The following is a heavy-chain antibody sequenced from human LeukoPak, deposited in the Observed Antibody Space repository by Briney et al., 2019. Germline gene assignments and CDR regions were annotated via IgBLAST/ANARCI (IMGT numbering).Heavy chain of an antibody. CDR3: ARDLNFQDTMVREGDFDY. Sequence: SVKVSCKASGGTFSSYAISWVRQAPGQGLEWIGGIIPIFGTANYAQKFQGRVTITADESTSTAYMELSSLRSEDTAVYYCARDLNFQDTMVREGDFDYWGQGTLVTVSS. J-gene: IGHJ4*02. CDR1: GGTFSSYA. D-gene: IGHD3-10*01. CDR2: IIPIFGTA. V-gene: IGHV1-69*13.